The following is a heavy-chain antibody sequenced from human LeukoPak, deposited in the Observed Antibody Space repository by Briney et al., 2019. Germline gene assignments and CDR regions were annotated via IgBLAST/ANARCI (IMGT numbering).Heavy chain of an antibody. V-gene: IGHV3-64*01. CDR1: GFTFSSYA. Sequence: GGSLRLSCAASGFTFSSYAMHWVRQAPGKGLEYVSAISSNGGSTYYANSVKGRVTIPRDNSKNTLYLQMGSLRAEDMAVYYCAREGYYGSGSLNWFDPWGQGTLVTVSS. CDR3: AREGYYGSGSLNWFDP. J-gene: IGHJ5*02. CDR2: ISSNGGST. D-gene: IGHD3-10*01.